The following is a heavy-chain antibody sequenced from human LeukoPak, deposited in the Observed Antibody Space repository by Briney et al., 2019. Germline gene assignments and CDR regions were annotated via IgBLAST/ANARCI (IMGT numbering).Heavy chain of an antibody. D-gene: IGHD3-22*01. J-gene: IGHJ4*02. V-gene: IGHV1-69*13. Sequence: ASVKVSCKASGGTFSSYAISWVRQAPGQGLEWMGGIIPIFGTANYAQKFQGRVTITADESTSTAYMELSSLRSVDTAVYYCAREPIRTYYYDSSGYYLNRAFDYWGQGTLVTVSS. CDR1: GGTFSSYA. CDR3: AREPIRTYYYDSSGYYLNRAFDY. CDR2: IIPIFGTA.